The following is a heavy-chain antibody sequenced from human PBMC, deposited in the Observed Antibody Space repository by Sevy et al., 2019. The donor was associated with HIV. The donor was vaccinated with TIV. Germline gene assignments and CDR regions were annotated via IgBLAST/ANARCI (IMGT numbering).Heavy chain of an antibody. V-gene: IGHV3-49*03. D-gene: IGHD3-10*01. CDR2: IRSKAYGGTT. J-gene: IGHJ6*02. CDR1: GFTFGDYA. Sequence: GGSLRLSCTASGFTFGDYAMSWFRQAPGKGLEWVGFIRSKAYGGTTEYAASVKGRFTISRDDSKSIAYLQMNSLKTEDTAVYYCTRARDRGYYGSGSYFYYYGMDVWGQGTTVTVPS. CDR3: TRARDRGYYGSGSYFYYYGMDV.